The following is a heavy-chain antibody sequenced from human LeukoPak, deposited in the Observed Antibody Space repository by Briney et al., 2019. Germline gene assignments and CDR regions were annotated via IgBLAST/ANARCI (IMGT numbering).Heavy chain of an antibody. Sequence: SETLSLTCTVSGYSISSGYYWGWIRQPPGKGLEWIGSIYHSGSTYYNPSLKSRVTISVDTSKNQFSLKLSSVTAADTAVYYCAREDTMATIIYWGQGTLVTVSS. D-gene: IGHD5-24*01. J-gene: IGHJ4*02. CDR3: AREDTMATIIY. CDR2: IYHSGST. CDR1: GYSISSGYY. V-gene: IGHV4-38-2*02.